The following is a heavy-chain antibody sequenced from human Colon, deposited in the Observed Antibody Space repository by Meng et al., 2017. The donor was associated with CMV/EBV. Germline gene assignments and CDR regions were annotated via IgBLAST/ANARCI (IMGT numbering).Heavy chain of an antibody. CDR2: FNPENGER. D-gene: IGHD6-13*01. V-gene: IGHV1-24*01. J-gene: IGHJ4*02. Sequence: ASVKVSCKVSGYTLTELSIHWVRQAPGKGLEGMGGFNPENGERVYAQKFQGRVTMTDDTSTDTAYMELSSLRFEDTAVYYCASERLGAAAIPLDYWGQGKPVTVSS. CDR3: ASERLGAAAIPLDY. CDR1: GYTLTELS.